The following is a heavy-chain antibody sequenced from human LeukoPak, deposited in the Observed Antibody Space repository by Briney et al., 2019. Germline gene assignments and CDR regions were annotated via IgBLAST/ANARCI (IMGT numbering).Heavy chain of an antibody. CDR1: GFTFSSYE. V-gene: IGHV3-48*03. J-gene: IGHJ4*02. Sequence: PGGSLRLSCAASGFTFSSYEMNWVRQAPGKGLDWVSYISSSGTTIYYADSVKGRFTNSRDNAKNSLYLQMNSLRAEDTAVYYCARGGIPPDYWGQGTLVTVSS. CDR2: ISSSGTTI. D-gene: IGHD2-2*02. CDR3: ARGGIPPDY.